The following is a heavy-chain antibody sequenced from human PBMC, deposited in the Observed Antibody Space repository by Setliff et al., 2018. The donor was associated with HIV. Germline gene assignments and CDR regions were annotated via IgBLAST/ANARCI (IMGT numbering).Heavy chain of an antibody. D-gene: IGHD1-1*01. J-gene: IGHJ6*03. CDR3: ARGNYYYYYYMDV. CDR1: GDSISSSSYY. CDR2: ISYSGST. V-gene: IGHV4-39*07. Sequence: PSETLSLTCTVSGDSISSSSYYWGWIRQPPGKGLEWIGSISYSGSTYYNPSLRSRVTISVDTSKNQFSLRLSSVTAADTAVFYCARGNYYYYYYMDVWGKGTTVTVSS.